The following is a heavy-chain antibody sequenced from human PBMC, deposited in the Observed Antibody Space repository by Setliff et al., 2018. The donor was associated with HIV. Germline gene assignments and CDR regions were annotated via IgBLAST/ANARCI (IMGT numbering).Heavy chain of an antibody. Sequence: NPSETLSLTCDVYAGSLSGYYWSWIRQSPGKGLEWIGEINDSGNTNYNQSLKSRVTISVDTSKNHFSLRLKSVTAADTTVFYCARRTSFVGGAVAGHFDYWGQGTPVTVSS. D-gene: IGHD6-19*01. CDR3: ARRTSFVGGAVAGHFDY. J-gene: IGHJ4*02. CDR2: INDSGNT. V-gene: IGHV4-34*01. CDR1: AGSLSGYY.